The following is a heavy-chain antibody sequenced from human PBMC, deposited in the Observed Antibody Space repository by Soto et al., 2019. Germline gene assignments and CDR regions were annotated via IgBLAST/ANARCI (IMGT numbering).Heavy chain of an antibody. J-gene: IGHJ5*02. D-gene: IGHD1-26*01. CDR1: GGSISSYY. CDR2: IYYSGST. CDR3: ARSLYSGSYTNWFDP. V-gene: IGHV4-59*01. Sequence: SETLSLTCTVSGGSISSYYWSWIRQPPGKGLEYIGYIYYSGSTNYNPSLKSRVTISVDTSKKQFSLKLSSVTAADTAVYYCARSLYSGSYTNWFDPWGQGTLVTSPQ.